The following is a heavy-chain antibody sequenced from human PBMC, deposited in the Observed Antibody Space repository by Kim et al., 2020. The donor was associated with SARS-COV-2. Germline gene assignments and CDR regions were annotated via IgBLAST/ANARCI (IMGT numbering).Heavy chain of an antibody. CDR1: GGTFSSYA. CDR2: IIPIFGTA. D-gene: IGHD3-3*01. J-gene: IGHJ6*02. CDR3: ARAWIFGVAYYYYGMDV. Sequence: SVKVSCKASGGTFSSYAISWVRQAPGQGLEWMGGIIPIFGTANYAQKFQGRVTITADESTSTAYMELSSLRSEDTAVYYCARAWIFGVAYYYYGMDVWGQGTTVTVSS. V-gene: IGHV1-69*13.